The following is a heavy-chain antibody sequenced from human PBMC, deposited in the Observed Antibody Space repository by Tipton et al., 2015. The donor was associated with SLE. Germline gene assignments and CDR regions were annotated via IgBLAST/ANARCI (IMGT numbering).Heavy chain of an antibody. J-gene: IGHJ5*02. CDR1: GFPFDDYS. CDR3: ITVLRANWFDP. Sequence: GSLRLSCAASGFPFDDYSMHWVRQAPGKGLEWVGRIETKADGGTTDYAAPVKGRFTISRDDSKNMVYLQMSSLKTEDTAVYYCITVLRANWFDPWGQGTLVTVSS. V-gene: IGHV3-15*04. CDR2: IETKADGGTT.